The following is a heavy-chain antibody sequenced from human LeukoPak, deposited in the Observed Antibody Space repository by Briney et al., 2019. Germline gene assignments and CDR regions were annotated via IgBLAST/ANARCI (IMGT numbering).Heavy chain of an antibody. CDR1: GYTFTGYY. J-gene: IGHJ4*02. V-gene: IGHV1-2*02. D-gene: IGHD3-3*01. Sequence: ASVKVSCKASGYTFTGYYMHWVRQAPGQGLEWMGWINPNSGGTNYAQKFQGRVTMTRDTSISTAYMELSRLRPDDTAVYYCARRRYDFWSGYYMDYWSQGTLVTVSS. CDR2: INPNSGGT. CDR3: ARRRYDFWSGYYMDY.